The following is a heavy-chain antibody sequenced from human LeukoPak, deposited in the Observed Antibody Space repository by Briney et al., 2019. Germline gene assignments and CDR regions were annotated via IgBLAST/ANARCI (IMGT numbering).Heavy chain of an antibody. J-gene: IGHJ4*02. Sequence: SETLSLTCAVYGGSFSGYYWSWIRQPPGKGLEWIGEINHSGSTNYNPSLKSRVTISVDTSKNQFSLSLSSVTAADTAVYYCARDSGSYQYLDYWGQGALVTVSS. CDR2: INHSGST. CDR1: GGSFSGYY. D-gene: IGHD1-26*01. V-gene: IGHV4-34*01. CDR3: ARDSGSYQYLDY.